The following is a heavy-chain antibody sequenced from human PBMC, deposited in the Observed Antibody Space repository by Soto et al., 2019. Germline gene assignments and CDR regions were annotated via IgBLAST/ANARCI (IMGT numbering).Heavy chain of an antibody. CDR1: GFTFSSYG. Sequence: QVQLVESGGGVVQPGRSLRLSCAASGFTFSSYGMHWVRQAPGKGLEWVAVIWYDGSNKYYADSVKGRFTISRDNSKNHLYLEMESLRGEEQAVYYWAGGYYDFWNNPFDYWGQGTLVTVSS. CDR3: AGGYYDFWNNPFDY. CDR2: IWYDGSNK. J-gene: IGHJ4*02. V-gene: IGHV3-33*01. D-gene: IGHD3-3*01.